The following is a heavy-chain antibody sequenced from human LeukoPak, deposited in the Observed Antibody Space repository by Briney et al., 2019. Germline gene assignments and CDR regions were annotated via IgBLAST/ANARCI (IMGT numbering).Heavy chain of an antibody. D-gene: IGHD3-22*01. V-gene: IGHV1-69*04. J-gene: IGHJ3*02. CDR1: GGTFSSYA. CDR2: IIPILGIA. Sequence: SVKVSCKASGGTFSSYAISWVRQAPGQGLEWMGRIIPILGIANYAQKFQGRVTITADKSTSTAYMELSSLRSEDTAVYYCARSVVVITNDAFDIWGQGTMVTVSS. CDR3: ARSVVVITNDAFDI.